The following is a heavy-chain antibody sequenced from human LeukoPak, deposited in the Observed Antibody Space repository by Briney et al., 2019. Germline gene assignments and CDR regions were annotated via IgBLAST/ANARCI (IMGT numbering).Heavy chain of an antibody. CDR1: GGSISSYY. CDR2: IYYSGST. D-gene: IGHD2-15*01. Sequence: PSETLSLTCTVSGGSISSYYWSWIRQPPGKGLEWIGYIYYSGSTNYNPSLKSRVTISVDTSKNQFSLKLSSVTAADTAVYYCARDSSLYCSGGSCYQYFQHWGQGTLVTVSS. V-gene: IGHV4-59*01. CDR3: ARDSSLYCSGGSCYQYFQH. J-gene: IGHJ1*01.